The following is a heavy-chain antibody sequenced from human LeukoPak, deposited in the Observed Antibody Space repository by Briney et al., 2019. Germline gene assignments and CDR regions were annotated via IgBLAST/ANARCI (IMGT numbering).Heavy chain of an antibody. CDR2: INPSGGST. CDR1: GYTFTSYY. J-gene: IGHJ3*02. CDR3: ARERALRGGPDAFDI. V-gene: IGHV1-46*01. D-gene: IGHD1-26*01. Sequence: ASVKVSCKASGYTFTSYYMHWVRQAPGQGLEWMGIINPSGGSTSYAQKFQGRVTMTRDTSTSTVYMELSSLRSEDTAVYYCARERALRGGPDAFDIWGQGTMVTVSS.